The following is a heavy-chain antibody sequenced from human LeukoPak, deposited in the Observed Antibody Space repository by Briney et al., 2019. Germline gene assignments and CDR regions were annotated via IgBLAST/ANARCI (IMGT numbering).Heavy chain of an antibody. J-gene: IGHJ4*02. D-gene: IGHD2-15*01. CDR3: ARETTAVAPFDY. CDR2: ITPSGGTT. V-gene: IGHV1-46*01. CDR1: GYTFTSSY. Sequence: ASVKVSCKASGYTFTSSYMHWVRQAPGQGLEWMGIITPSGGTTNNAQKFQGRITMTRDMSTSTVYMELSSLRYEDTAVHYCARETTAVAPFDYWGQGTLVTVSS.